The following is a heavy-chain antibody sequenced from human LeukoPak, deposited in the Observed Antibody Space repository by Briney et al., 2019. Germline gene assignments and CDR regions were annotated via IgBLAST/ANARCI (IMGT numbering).Heavy chain of an antibody. V-gene: IGHV4-59*08. J-gene: IGHJ4*02. Sequence: PSETLSLTCTVSGGSLSRYYWSWIRQPPGKGLEWIGYISYSGSTDYNPSLKSRVTISVDTSKNQFSLKLSSVTAADTAVYYCAGNAWRRFGGSFDYWGQGTLVTVSS. D-gene: IGHD3-16*01. CDR1: GGSLSRYY. CDR2: ISYSGST. CDR3: AGNAWRRFGGSFDY.